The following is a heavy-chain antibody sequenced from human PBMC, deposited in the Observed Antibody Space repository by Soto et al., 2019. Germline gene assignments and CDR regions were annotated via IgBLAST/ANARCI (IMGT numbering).Heavy chain of an antibody. CDR2: NCGSGTMP. D-gene: IGHD6-19*01. V-gene: IGHV3-23*01. J-gene: IGHJ5*02. CDR1: GFQFSNHA. Sequence: EVHLLESGGGLVQPGGSLSVAFTASGFQFSNHAMTWVRQATGKGPEWVSGNCGSGTMPYYADSVRGNFAISRDNSKNTLYLRMDNLRAEDTAVYHCAKEAVEAEQVPIPGDACGQGTLVTVSS. CDR3: AKEAVEAEQVPIPGDA.